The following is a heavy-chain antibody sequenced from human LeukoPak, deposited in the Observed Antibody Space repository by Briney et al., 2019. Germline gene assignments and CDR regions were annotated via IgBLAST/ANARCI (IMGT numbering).Heavy chain of an antibody. Sequence: PSETLSLTCTVSGGSAISGSSYWNWIRQPPGKGLEWIGYVYYSGSTNYNPSLKSRVTISVDTSKNQFSLKLSSVTAADTAVYYCARARSGYDFFVDYWGQGTLVTVSS. V-gene: IGHV4-61*01. CDR2: VYYSGST. J-gene: IGHJ4*02. D-gene: IGHD5-12*01. CDR3: ARARSGYDFFVDY. CDR1: GGSAISGSSY.